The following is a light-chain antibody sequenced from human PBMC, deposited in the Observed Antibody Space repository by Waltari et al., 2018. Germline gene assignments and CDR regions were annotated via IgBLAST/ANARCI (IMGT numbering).Light chain of an antibody. Sequence: QLVLTQSPSASASLGASVKLTCTLSVRHSGNAIASPQQQPEKGPRYLMKLKIDGSHHKGDGIPDRFSGSSSGAERYLSISSVQSEDEADYYCQTWGTDSRVFGGGTKLTVL. CDR2: LKIDGSH. V-gene: IGLV4-69*01. CDR1: VRHSGNA. J-gene: IGLJ3*02. CDR3: QTWGTDSRV.